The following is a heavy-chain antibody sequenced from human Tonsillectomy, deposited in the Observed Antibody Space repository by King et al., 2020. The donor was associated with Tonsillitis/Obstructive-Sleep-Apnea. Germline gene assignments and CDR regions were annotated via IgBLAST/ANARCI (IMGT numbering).Heavy chain of an antibody. CDR3: ARSYCGGDCPGDAFDI. CDR2: NSAYTCNT. CDR1: GYTFTSYG. J-gene: IGHJ3*02. Sequence: QLVQSGAEVKKPGASVKVSCKASGYTFTSYGISWVRQAPGQRLEWMGWNSAYTCNTNCAQKFQGRVTMTSDTSTSTAYLELRSLRSDDTAVYYCARSYCGGDCPGDAFDIWGQGTMVTVSS. V-gene: IGHV1-18*01. D-gene: IGHD2-21*01.